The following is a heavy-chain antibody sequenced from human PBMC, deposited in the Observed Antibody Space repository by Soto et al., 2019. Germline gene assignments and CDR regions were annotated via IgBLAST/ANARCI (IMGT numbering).Heavy chain of an antibody. D-gene: IGHD1-1*01. Sequence: EVQLVESGGGLVQPGGSLRLSCSASGFTFKTYSMNWVRQAPGKGLEWVSYISETSIAIYYRGSVKGRFTISRDNAKNTLYLQMNNLRDEDTAVYFCASLQLGREEIFDSWGQGTLVTVSS. V-gene: IGHV3-48*02. CDR1: GFTFKTYS. J-gene: IGHJ4*02. CDR2: ISETSIAI. CDR3: ASLQLGREEIFDS.